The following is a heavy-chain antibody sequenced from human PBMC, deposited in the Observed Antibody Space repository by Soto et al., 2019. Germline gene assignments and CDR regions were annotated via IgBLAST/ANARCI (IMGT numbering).Heavy chain of an antibody. D-gene: IGHD6-19*01. CDR2: ISASGDAT. Sequence: GGSLRLSCAASPFTFNNYVMAWVRQAQGKGLQWLSSISASGDATYYADSVMGRFTISRDNSERTLYLQMNSLRTEDTALYYWAERGDTTGWLWSTWGQGTLVTVSS. CDR3: AERGDTTGWLWST. CDR1: PFTFNNYV. J-gene: IGHJ1*01. V-gene: IGHV3-23*01.